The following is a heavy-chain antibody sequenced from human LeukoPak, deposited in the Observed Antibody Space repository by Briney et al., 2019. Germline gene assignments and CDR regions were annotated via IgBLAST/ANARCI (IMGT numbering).Heavy chain of an antibody. CDR1: GFTFDDYA. J-gene: IGHJ4*02. CDR2: ISWNSGSI. Sequence: GGSLRLSCAASGFTFDDYAMHWVRQAPGKGLEWVSSISWNSGSIAYADSVKGRFTISRDNAKNFLYLQMNSLGTEDTALYYCAKGISSSWYCCDFWGQGTLVTVSS. CDR3: AKGISSSWYCCDF. V-gene: IGHV3-9*01. D-gene: IGHD6-13*01.